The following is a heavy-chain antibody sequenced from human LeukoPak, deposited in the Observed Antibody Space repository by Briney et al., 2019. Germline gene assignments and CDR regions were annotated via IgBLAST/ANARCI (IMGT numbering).Heavy chain of an antibody. CDR3: AKDLGALTYGEGF. CDR2: INDSGGNT. V-gene: IGHV3-23*01. D-gene: IGHD3-16*01. Sequence: GGSLRLSCAAAGYTFRNYAMSWVRQAPGKGLEWVSTINDSGGNTYYADSVRGRFTISRDNSKNTLSLQMNSLRVEDTALYYCAKDLGALTYGEGFWGQGTLVTVSS. CDR1: GYTFRNYA. J-gene: IGHJ4*02.